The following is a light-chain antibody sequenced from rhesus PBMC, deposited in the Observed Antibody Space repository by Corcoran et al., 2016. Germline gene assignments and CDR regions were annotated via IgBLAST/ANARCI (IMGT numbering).Light chain of an antibody. CDR2: NTN. CDR1: AGAVTPSNY. V-gene: IGLV7-76*01. Sequence: QAAVTQEPSMTVSPGGTVTLTCGSSAGAVTPSNYPNWFQQKPGQVPRVLIYNTNTKYSWTPDRFSGSLAGGKAALTLSCALPDDEADYYCLLFYSVSHIFGGGTRLSVL. J-gene: IGLJ1*01. CDR3: LLFYSVSHI.